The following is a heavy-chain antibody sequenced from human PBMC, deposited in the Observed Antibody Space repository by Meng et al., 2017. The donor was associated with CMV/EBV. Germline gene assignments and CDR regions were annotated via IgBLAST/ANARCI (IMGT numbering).Heavy chain of an antibody. CDR2: IYYSGST. CDR1: SSSSYY. Sequence: SSSSYYWGWIRQPPGKGLEWIGSIYYSGSTYYNPSLKSRVTISVDTSKNQFSLKLSSVTAADTAVYYCARAKGYYYDSSGYSSGFDPWGQGTLVTVSS. D-gene: IGHD3-22*01. J-gene: IGHJ5*02. V-gene: IGHV4-39*07. CDR3: ARAKGYYYDSSGYSSGFDP.